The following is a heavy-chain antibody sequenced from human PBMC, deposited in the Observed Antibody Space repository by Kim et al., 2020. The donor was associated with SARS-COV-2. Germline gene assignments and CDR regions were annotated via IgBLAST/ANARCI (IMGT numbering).Heavy chain of an antibody. CDR1: GFTFSSYA. D-gene: IGHD2-21*01. CDR3: ARDLFNREVVIVSPTFQH. Sequence: GGSLRLSCAASGFTFSSYAMHWVRQAPGKGLEWVALISFDGSNKYYVDSVEGRFTISRDNSKSTLYLQMDSLRAEDTAVYHCARDLFNREVVIVSPTFQHWGQGTLVTVSS. CDR2: ISFDGSNK. J-gene: IGHJ1*01. V-gene: IGHV3-30-3*01.